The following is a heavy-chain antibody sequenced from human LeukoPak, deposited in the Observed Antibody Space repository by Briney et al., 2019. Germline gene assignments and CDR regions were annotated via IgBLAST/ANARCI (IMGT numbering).Heavy chain of an antibody. D-gene: IGHD3-10*01. CDR3: ARDTYYYGSGSYYFDY. Sequence: SETLSLTCTVSGGSISSYYWSWIRQPPGKGLEWIGYIYYSGSTNYNPSLKSRVTMSVDTSKNQFSLKLSSVTAADTAVYYCARDTYYYGSGSYYFDYWGQGTLVTVSS. CDR1: GGSISSYY. V-gene: IGHV4-59*12. CDR2: IYYSGST. J-gene: IGHJ4*02.